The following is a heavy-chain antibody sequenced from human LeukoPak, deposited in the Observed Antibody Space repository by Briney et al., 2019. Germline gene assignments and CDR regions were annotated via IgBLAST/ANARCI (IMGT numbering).Heavy chain of an antibody. CDR3: AGDIAGGWNYFDY. D-gene: IGHD1-14*01. J-gene: IGHJ4*02. CDR2: INPTGGST. Sequence: ASVKVSCKASGYTFTSYNIHWVRQAPGQGLEWMGIINPTGGSTGYAQKFQGRVTMTRDTSTSTVYMEMSSLRSEDTAVYYCAGDIAGGWNYFDYWGQGTLVTVSS. V-gene: IGHV1-46*01. CDR1: GYTFTSYN.